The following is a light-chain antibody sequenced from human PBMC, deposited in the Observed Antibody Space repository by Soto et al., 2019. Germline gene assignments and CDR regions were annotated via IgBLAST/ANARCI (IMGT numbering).Light chain of an antibody. Sequence: DIQMTQSPSSLSASVGDRVTITCRASQSISSYLHWYQQKPGKAPKLLIYSASSLQSGVPSRFSGSGSGTDFTLTISSLQPEDFATYYCQQSYSTPYTFGQGTK. CDR2: SAS. V-gene: IGKV1-39*01. CDR3: QQSYSTPYT. CDR1: QSISSY. J-gene: IGKJ2*01.